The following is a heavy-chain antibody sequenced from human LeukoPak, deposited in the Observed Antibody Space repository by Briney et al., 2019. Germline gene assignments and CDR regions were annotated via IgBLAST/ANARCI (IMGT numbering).Heavy chain of an antibody. CDR2: ISAYNGNT. CDR1: GYTFTSYG. CDR3: ATIGTNYYDSSDIDY. D-gene: IGHD3-22*01. V-gene: IGHV1-18*01. J-gene: IGHJ4*02. Sequence: ASVKVSCKASGYTFTSYGISWVRQAPGQGLEWMGWISAYNGNTNYAQKLQGRVTMTEDTSTDTAYMELSSLRSEDTAVYYCATIGTNYYDSSDIDYWGQGTLVTVSS.